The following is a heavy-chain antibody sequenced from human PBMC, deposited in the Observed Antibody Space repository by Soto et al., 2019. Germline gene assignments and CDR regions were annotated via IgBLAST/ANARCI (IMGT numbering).Heavy chain of an antibody. J-gene: IGHJ3*02. V-gene: IGHV3-48*01. CDR1: GFTFSIYS. D-gene: IGHD2-8*02. CDR2: IMPGSSHI. CDR3: ARDSGPRGYDAFDI. Sequence: GGSLRLSCAASGFTFSIYSMNWVRQAPGKGLEWVSYIMPGSSHIFYADSVKGRFTISRDNAKNSLYLQMNSLRAEDTAVYYCARDSGPRGYDAFDIWGQGTMVTVSS.